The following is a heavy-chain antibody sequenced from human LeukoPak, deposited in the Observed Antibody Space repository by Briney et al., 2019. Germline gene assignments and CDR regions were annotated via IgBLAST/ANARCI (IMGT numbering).Heavy chain of an antibody. Sequence: SETLSLTCTVSGGSISSYYWNWIRQAPGKGLEWIGYIHYSGSTNHNSSLKSRVTISVDTSKNQYSLKLSSVTAADTAVYYCARDGVAGGFDYWGQGTLVNVSS. V-gene: IGHV4-59*01. CDR3: ARDGVAGGFDY. D-gene: IGHD6-19*01. CDR2: IHYSGST. CDR1: GGSISSYY. J-gene: IGHJ4*02.